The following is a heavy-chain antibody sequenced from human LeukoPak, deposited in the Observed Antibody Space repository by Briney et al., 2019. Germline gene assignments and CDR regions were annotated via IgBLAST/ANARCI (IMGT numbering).Heavy chain of an antibody. J-gene: IGHJ4*02. CDR3: ARQDGRALYYFDH. D-gene: IGHD5-24*01. V-gene: IGHV5-51*01. Sequence: GESLKISCKGSGYSFTNYWIGWVRQMPGKGLEWMGIIYAGDSGTRYSPSLQGQVTISVDRSISTAYLHWSSLKASDTAMYYCARQDGRALYYFDHWGQGALVTVSS. CDR1: GYSFTNYW. CDR2: IYAGDSGT.